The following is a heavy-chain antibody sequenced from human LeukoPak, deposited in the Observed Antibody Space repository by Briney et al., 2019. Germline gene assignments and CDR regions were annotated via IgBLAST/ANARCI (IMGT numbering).Heavy chain of an antibody. J-gene: IGHJ5*02. Sequence: GESLKISFKGSGXSFTSYCIGWVRQMPGKGLEWMGIIYPGDSDTRYSTSFQGQVTISADKSISTAYLQWSSLKASDTAMYYCARRRCSGGSCWVAWGQGTLVTVSS. CDR1: GXSFTSYC. CDR2: IYPGDSDT. V-gene: IGHV5-51*01. D-gene: IGHD2-15*01. CDR3: ARRRCSGGSCWVA.